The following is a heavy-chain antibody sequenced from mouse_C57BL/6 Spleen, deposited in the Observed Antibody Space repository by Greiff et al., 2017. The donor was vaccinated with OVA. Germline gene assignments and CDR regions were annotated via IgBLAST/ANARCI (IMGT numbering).Heavy chain of an antibody. CDR1: GYTFTSYG. CDR3: ARSDDGYLDY. Sequence: QVQLQQSGAELARPGASVKLSCKVSGYTFTSYGISWVKQRTGQGLEWIGEIYPRSGNTYYNEKFKGKATLTADKSSSTAYMELRSLTSEDSAVYFCARSDDGYLDYWGQGTTLTVSS. D-gene: IGHD2-3*01. CDR2: IYPRSGNT. J-gene: IGHJ2*01. V-gene: IGHV1-81*01.